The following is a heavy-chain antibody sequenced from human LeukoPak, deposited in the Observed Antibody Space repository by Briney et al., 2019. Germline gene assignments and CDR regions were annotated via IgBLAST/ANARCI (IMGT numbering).Heavy chain of an antibody. J-gene: IGHJ5*02. Sequence: SETLSLACSASGDSISSSNFHWGWIRPSPGKGLEWIGTIDYRGRTFYNPSLNNRVTISADTSRNQLSLKLSSVTATDTAIYYCVRRVNTYGGWFDRWGQGALVTVSS. CDR3: VRRVNTYGGWFDR. D-gene: IGHD5-18*01. CDR2: IDYRGRT. V-gene: IGHV4-39*01. CDR1: GDSISSSNFH.